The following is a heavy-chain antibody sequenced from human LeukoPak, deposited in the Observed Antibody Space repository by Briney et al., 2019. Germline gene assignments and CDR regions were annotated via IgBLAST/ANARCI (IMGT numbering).Heavy chain of an antibody. CDR3: ARRAGSGPTFAY. V-gene: IGHV4-4*02. Sequence: SGTLSLTCAVSGGSISSSNWWSWVRQPPGKGLEWIGEINHSGSTNYNPSLKSRVTISVDTSKNQFSLKLSSVTAADTAVYYCARRAGSGPTFAYWGQGTLVTVSS. CDR2: INHSGST. J-gene: IGHJ4*02. D-gene: IGHD3-10*01. CDR1: GGSISSSNW.